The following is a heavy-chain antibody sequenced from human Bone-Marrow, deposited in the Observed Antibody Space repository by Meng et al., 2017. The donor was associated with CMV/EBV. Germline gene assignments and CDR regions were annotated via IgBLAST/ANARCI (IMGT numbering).Heavy chain of an antibody. CDR3: ARETWGIATGTPTNYYYYGMDV. Sequence: SVKVSCKASGGTFSSYTISWVRQAPGQGLEWMGRIIPILGIANYAQKFQGRVTITADKSTSTAYMELSSLRSEDTALYYCARETWGIATGTPTNYYYYGMDVWGQGHTVT. J-gene: IGHJ6*01. V-gene: IGHV1-69*04. D-gene: IGHD1-14*01. CDR2: IIPILGIA. CDR1: GGTFSSYT.